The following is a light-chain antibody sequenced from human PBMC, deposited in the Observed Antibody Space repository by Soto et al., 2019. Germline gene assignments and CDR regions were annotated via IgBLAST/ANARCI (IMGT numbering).Light chain of an antibody. CDR2: TTS. V-gene: IGKV1-39*01. J-gene: IGKJ1*01. CDR3: RQRYTRPST. CDR1: QSVISS. Sequence: DIQLTQSPSSLSASLGDRVTISCLASQSVISSLNWYQQKPGKAPKRLIYTTSSIQSGVPSRFSGSGSWTDFTLTTSSLQPDDFATDYCRQRYTRPSTFGQGTKVDIK.